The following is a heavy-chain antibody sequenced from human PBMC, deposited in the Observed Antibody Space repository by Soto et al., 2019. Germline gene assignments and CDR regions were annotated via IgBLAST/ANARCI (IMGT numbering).Heavy chain of an antibody. Sequence: QVQLVQSGAEVKKPGSSVKVSCKASGGTFSSYAISWVRQAPGQGLEWMGGIIPIFGTANYAQKFQGRVTITADEATSTAYMELSSLRSEDTAVYYCASKEAQYGDYYYGMDVWGQGTTVTVSS. CDR2: IIPIFGTA. V-gene: IGHV1-69*12. CDR3: ASKEAQYGDYYYGMDV. CDR1: GGTFSSYA. J-gene: IGHJ6*02. D-gene: IGHD4-17*01.